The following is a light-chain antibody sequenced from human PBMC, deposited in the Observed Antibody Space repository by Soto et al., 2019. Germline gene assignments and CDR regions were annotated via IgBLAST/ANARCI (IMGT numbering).Light chain of an antibody. V-gene: IGLV2-14*01. CDR1: SSDVGNCNC. Sequence: QSALTQPASVSGSPGQSITISCTGTSSDVGNCNCVSWYQQHPDKAPTLIIYEVINRPSEVSDRFSGSKSGNTASLTISGLQAEDEATYYCSSYTSGSTVVFGGGTKLTVL. CDR2: EVI. CDR3: SSYTSGSTVV. J-gene: IGLJ3*02.